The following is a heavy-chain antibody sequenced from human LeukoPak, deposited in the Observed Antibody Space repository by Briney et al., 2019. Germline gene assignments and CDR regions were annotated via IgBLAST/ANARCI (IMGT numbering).Heavy chain of an antibody. V-gene: IGHV3-48*03. D-gene: IGHD2-15*01. Sequence: GGSLRLSCAASGFTFSSYEMNWVRQAPGKGLEWVSYISSSGSTTYYADSVKGRFTISRDNAKNSLYLQMNSLRAEDTAVYYCARSGCSGGSCYGVFDYWGQGTLVTVSS. CDR3: ARSGCSGGSCYGVFDY. CDR1: GFTFSSYE. J-gene: IGHJ4*02. CDR2: ISSSGSTT.